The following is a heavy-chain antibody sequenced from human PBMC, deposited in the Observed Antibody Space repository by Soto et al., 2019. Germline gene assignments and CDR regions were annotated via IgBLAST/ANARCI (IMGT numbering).Heavy chain of an antibody. V-gene: IGHV4-31*03. CDR2: IFYDGRT. D-gene: IGHD3-22*01. CDR1: GYSISSGGYY. CDR3: AREERSCYYVGDY. J-gene: IGHJ4*02. Sequence: QVQLQETGPGLVKPSQTLSLTCTVSGYSISSGGYYWSWIRQFPGRGLEWIGYIFYDGRTGYNPFLKGRISISVGSSKDQVSLGLSSVTAADPAGYFFAREERSCYYVGDYWGQGTLVTVSS.